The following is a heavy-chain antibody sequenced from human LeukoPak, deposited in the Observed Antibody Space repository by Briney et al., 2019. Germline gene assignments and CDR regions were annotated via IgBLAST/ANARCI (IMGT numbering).Heavy chain of an antibody. Sequence: GGSLRLSCAVSGLRFSDYFVSWIRQAPGKGLQWVSYISSGGDIMHYADSVKGRFTSSRDNAKNTGCLEMKSLGAVETAADYCATHLVGAVEYFQLWGQGTLVTVSS. V-gene: IGHV3-11*01. CDR1: GLRFSDYF. CDR2: ISSGGDIM. CDR3: ATHLVGAVEYFQL. D-gene: IGHD2-2*01. J-gene: IGHJ1*01.